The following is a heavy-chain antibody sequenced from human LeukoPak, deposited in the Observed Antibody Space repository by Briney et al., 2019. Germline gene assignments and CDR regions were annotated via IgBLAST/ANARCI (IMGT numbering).Heavy chain of an antibody. Sequence: SVKVSCKASGGTFSSYAISWVRQAPGQGLEWMGRIIPILGIANYAQKFQGRVTITADKSTSTAYMELSSLRSEDTAVYYCARAPHYYGSGSLNYGMDVWGQGTTVTVSS. D-gene: IGHD3-10*01. CDR1: GGTFSSYA. CDR3: ARAPHYYGSGSLNYGMDV. J-gene: IGHJ6*02. V-gene: IGHV1-69*04. CDR2: IIPILGIA.